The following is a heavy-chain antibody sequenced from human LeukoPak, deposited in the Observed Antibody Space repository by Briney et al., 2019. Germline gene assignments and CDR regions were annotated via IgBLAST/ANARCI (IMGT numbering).Heavy chain of an antibody. CDR2: IYYSGST. CDR3: ARVTSLSITMIGWYFDY. Sequence: SETLSLTCTVSGGSISSGGYYWSWIRQHPGKGLEWIGYIYYSGSTYYNPSLNSRVTISVDTSKNQFSLKLSSVTAADTAVYYCARVTSLSITMIGWYFDYWGQGTLVTVSS. V-gene: IGHV4-31*03. D-gene: IGHD3-22*01. CDR1: GGSISSGGYY. J-gene: IGHJ4*02.